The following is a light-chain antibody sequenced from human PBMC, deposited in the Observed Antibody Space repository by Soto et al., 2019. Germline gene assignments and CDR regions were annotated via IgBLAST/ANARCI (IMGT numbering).Light chain of an antibody. CDR2: GAS. J-gene: IGKJ5*01. V-gene: IGKV3-15*01. Sequence: ETVMTQSPATLSVSPGERATLSCRASQSVGSNLAWYQQKPGQAPRLLIYGASTRATGIPARFSGSGSGTEFTLTITSLQPEDFATYYCQQHGQWPITFGQGTRLEIK. CDR3: QQHGQWPIT. CDR1: QSVGSN.